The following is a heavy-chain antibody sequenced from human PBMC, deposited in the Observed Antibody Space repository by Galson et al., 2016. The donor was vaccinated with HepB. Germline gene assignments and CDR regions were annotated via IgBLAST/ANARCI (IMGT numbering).Heavy chain of an antibody. CDR2: INPDGNEK. Sequence: SLRLSCEVSGLKFSTYWMTWVHQAPGKGLEWVATINPDGNEKAYVDSVKGRFTMSRDNAKDSLHLQMNSLRAEDTGVYYCVTSQGYWGQGTLVTVSS. J-gene: IGHJ4*02. V-gene: IGHV3-7*03. CDR1: GLKFSTYW. CDR3: VTSQGY.